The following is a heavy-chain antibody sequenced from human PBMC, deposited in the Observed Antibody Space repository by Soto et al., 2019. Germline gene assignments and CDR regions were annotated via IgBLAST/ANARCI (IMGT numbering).Heavy chain of an antibody. CDR2: IYPGDSDT. V-gene: IGHV5-51*01. Sequence: PGESLKISCKGSGYSFTSYWIGWVRQMPGKGLEWMGIIYPGDSDTRYSPSFQGQVTISADKSISTAYPQWSSLKASDTAMYFCARIESIARNWLDPWGQGTLVTVSS. CDR3: ARIESIARNWLDP. D-gene: IGHD6-13*01. CDR1: GYSFTSYW. J-gene: IGHJ5*01.